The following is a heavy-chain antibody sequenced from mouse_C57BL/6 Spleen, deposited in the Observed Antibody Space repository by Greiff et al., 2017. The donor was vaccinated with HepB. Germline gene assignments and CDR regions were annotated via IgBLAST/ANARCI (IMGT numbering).Heavy chain of an antibody. CDR3: ARRGSMITTKDYAMDY. V-gene: IGHV2-2*01. J-gene: IGHJ4*01. CDR1: GFSLTSYG. Sequence: VQLQQSGPGLVQPSQSLSITCTVSGFSLTSYGVHWVRQSPGKGLEWLGVIWSGGSTDYNAAFISRLSISKDNSKSQVFFKMNSLQADDTAVYYYARRGSMITTKDYAMDYWGQGTSVTVSS. CDR2: IWSGGST. D-gene: IGHD2-4*01.